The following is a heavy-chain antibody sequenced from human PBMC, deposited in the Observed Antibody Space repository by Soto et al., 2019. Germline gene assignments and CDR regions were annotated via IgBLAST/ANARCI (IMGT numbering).Heavy chain of an antibody. J-gene: IGHJ4*02. Sequence: QVQLVESGGGVVQPGRSLRLSCAASGFTFSSYAMHWVRQAPGKGLEWVAVISYDGGNKYYSDSVKGRFTISRDNSKNTLYLQMNSLRAEDTTVYYCARPRGGYYSAPFDYWGQGTLVTVSS. CDR2: ISYDGGNK. V-gene: IGHV3-30-3*01. D-gene: IGHD3-22*01. CDR1: GFTFSSYA. CDR3: ARPRGGYYSAPFDY.